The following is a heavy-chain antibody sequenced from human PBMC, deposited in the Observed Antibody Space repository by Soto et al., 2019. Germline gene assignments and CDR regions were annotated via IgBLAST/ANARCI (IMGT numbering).Heavy chain of an antibody. CDR1: GGSFSGYY. CDR3: ARGVYYDSSGYYPYAFDI. CDR2: INHSGST. J-gene: IGHJ3*02. V-gene: IGHV4-34*01. D-gene: IGHD3-22*01. Sequence: SETLSLTCAVYGGSFSGYYWSWIRQPPGKGLEWIGEINHSGSTNYNPSLKSRVTISVDTSKNQFSLKLSSVTAADTAVYYCARGVYYDSSGYYPYAFDIWGQGTMVTVSS.